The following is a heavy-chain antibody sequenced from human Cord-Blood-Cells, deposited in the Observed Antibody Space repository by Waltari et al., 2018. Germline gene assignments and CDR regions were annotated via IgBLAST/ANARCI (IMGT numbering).Heavy chain of an antibody. V-gene: IGHV1-18*04. J-gene: IGHJ3*02. CDR3: ALGSIGEDSSSSNPTGAFDI. D-gene: IGHD6-6*01. CDR2: ISAYNGNT. CDR1: GYTFTSYV. Sequence: QVQLVQSGAAVKKPGASVKVSCKAPGYTFTSYVISWVRQAPGQGLEWMGWISAYNGNTNYAQKLQGRVTMTTDTSTSTAYMELRSLRSDDTAVYYCALGSIGEDSSSSNPTGAFDIWGQGTMVTVSS.